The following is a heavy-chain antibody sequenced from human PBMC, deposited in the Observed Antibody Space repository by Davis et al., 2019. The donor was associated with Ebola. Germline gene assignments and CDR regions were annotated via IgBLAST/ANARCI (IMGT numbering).Heavy chain of an antibody. Sequence: PGGSLRLSCTVSGGSVSSGSYYWSWIRQPPGKGLEWIGYIYYSGSTNYNPSLKSRVTISVDTSKNQFSLKLSSVTAADTAVYYCARGHAAAGTFWGQGTLVTVSS. J-gene: IGHJ4*02. CDR2: IYYSGST. D-gene: IGHD6-13*01. CDR3: ARGHAAAGTF. V-gene: IGHV4-61*01. CDR1: GGSVSSGSYY.